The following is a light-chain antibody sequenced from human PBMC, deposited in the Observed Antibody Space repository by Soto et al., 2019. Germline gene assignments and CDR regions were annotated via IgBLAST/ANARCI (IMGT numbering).Light chain of an antibody. V-gene: IGKV3-20*01. CDR3: QQYGNSPYT. J-gene: IGKJ2*01. CDR2: DAS. CDR1: QSVSSAY. Sequence: EIVLTQSPGTLSLSPGERATLSCRASQSVSSAYLAWYKQKPGQAPRVLIFDASSRATGIPDRISGSGSGTDFTLTISRLEPEDFAVYYCQQYGNSPYTFGQGTKLEIK.